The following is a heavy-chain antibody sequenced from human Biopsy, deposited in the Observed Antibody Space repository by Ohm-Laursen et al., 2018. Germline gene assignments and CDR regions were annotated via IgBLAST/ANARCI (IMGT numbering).Heavy chain of an antibody. D-gene: IGHD3-3*01. Sequence: PGTLSLTCTLSGASVRCHFLTWIRQPPGKGLQWIGSISNSGTTKSSPSLKSRVNISLHTSKNQLSLKLTSVTAADTAVYYCARLSTLFGVADFTDDWGQGTLVTVSS. CDR2: ISNSGTT. J-gene: IGHJ4*02. CDR1: GASVRCHF. V-gene: IGHV4-59*08. CDR3: ARLSTLFGVADFTDD.